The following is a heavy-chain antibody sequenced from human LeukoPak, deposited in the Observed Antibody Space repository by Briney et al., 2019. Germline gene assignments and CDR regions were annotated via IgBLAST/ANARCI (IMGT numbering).Heavy chain of an antibody. CDR1: GFTFRNYW. CDR2: IRGDEGDK. V-gene: IGHV3-7*03. Sequence: GGSLRLSCTISGFTFRNYWMAWVRQAPGKGLEWVSNIRGDEGDKNSVDSVKGRFTISRDNAKKSLYLQMNSLRVEDTAVYYCARDVGGALDYWGQGTLVTVSS. J-gene: IGHJ4*02. D-gene: IGHD4-17*01. CDR3: ARDVGGALDY.